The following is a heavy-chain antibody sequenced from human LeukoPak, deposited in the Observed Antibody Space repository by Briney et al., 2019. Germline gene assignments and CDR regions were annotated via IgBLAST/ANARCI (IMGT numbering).Heavy chain of an antibody. CDR3: VDWDPVDS. D-gene: IGHD3-9*01. V-gene: IGHV3-23*01. CDR1: GFTFSNYA. Sequence: GGPLRLTYAACGFTFSNYAMIWVRQAPGKGVEWVSAISGSGASTDYADSVKGRFTISRDNSKNTLYLQMNSLRAEDTAVYYCVDWDPVDSWGQGTLVTVSS. J-gene: IGHJ5*01. CDR2: ISGSGAST.